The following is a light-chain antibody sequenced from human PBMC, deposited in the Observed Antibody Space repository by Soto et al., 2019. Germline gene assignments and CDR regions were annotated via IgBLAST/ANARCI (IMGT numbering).Light chain of an antibody. CDR1: QTVHTN. CDR2: GAS. V-gene: IGKV3-15*01. Sequence: ETVMTQSHATLSVSPGDRVTLSCRASQTVHTNLAWFQQKPGQAPRLLIYGASTRATGIPARFSGSGSETEFTLTIRSLQSEDFAVYFCQQYNNRPSFAQRTRLET. CDR3: QQYNNRPS. J-gene: IGKJ5*01.